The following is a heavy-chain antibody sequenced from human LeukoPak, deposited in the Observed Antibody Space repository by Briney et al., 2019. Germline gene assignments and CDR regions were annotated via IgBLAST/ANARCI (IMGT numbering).Heavy chain of an antibody. CDR2: IYYRRST. J-gene: IGHJ4*02. CDR3: ARHLYLGGGALPYYFDY. D-gene: IGHD2-21*01. V-gene: IGHV4-39*01. Sequence: SETLSLTCTVSGGSISRSSYYWAWIRQPPGKGLEWIGSIYYRRSTFRNPSLKSRVAISVDTSKNQFSLKLMSSVTAADTAVYYCARHLYLGGGALPYYFDYWGQGTLVTVSS. CDR1: GGSISRSSYY.